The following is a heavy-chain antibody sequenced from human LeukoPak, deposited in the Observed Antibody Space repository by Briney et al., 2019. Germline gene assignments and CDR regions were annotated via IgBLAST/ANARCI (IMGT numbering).Heavy chain of an antibody. Sequence: GSLRLSCAASGFTFSSYEMNWVRQAPGKGPEWVSYISSSGSTIYYADSVKGRFTISRDNAKNSLYLQMNSLRAEDTAVYYCARDRGCLDYWGQGTLVTVSS. V-gene: IGHV3-48*03. CDR3: ARDRGCLDY. D-gene: IGHD2-15*01. J-gene: IGHJ4*02. CDR1: GFTFSSYE. CDR2: ISSSGSTI.